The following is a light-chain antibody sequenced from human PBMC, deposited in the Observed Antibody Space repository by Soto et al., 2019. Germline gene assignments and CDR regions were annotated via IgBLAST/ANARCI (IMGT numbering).Light chain of an antibody. CDR2: EVS. Sequence: QSVLTQPASVSGSPGQSITISCTGTSSVIGTYRYVSWYQHHPGKAPKLLISEVSNRPSGISTRFSGSKSGNTASLTISGLQAEDEADYYCSSYRYSSTPLIFGGGTKLTVL. V-gene: IGLV2-14*01. CDR1: SSVIGTYRY. J-gene: IGLJ2*01. CDR3: SSYRYSSTPLI.